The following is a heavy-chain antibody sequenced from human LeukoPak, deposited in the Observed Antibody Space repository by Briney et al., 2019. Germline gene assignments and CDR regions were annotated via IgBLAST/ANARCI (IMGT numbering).Heavy chain of an antibody. CDR2: IYHSGST. V-gene: IGHV4-38-2*02. J-gene: IGHJ4*02. CDR1: GYSISSGYY. D-gene: IGHD3-22*01. CDR3: ASLYDSSGKQSQGHQYWVDY. Sequence: PSETLSLTCTVSGYSISSGYYWGWIRQPPGKGREWIGSIYHSGSTYYNPSLKSRVTMSGDTSKNQLSLKLNSVTAADTAVYYCASLYDSSGKQSQGHQYWVDYWGQGTLVTVSS.